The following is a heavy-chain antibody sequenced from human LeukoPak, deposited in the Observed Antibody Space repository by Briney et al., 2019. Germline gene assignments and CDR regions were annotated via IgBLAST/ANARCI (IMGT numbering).Heavy chain of an antibody. Sequence: SETLSLTCAVYGGSFSGYYWSWIRQPPGKGLEWIGEINHSGSTNYNPSLKSRVTISVDTSKNQFSLKLSSVTAADTAVYYCARVHRVRGVPNLGYWGQGTLVTVSS. V-gene: IGHV4-34*01. CDR1: GGSFSGYY. CDR2: INHSGST. CDR3: ARVHRVRGVPNLGY. J-gene: IGHJ4*02. D-gene: IGHD3-10*01.